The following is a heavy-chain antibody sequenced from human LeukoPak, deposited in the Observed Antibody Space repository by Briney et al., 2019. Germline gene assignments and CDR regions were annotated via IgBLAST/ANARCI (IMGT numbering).Heavy chain of an antibody. Sequence: GRSLRLSCAVSGFSIKTYWMSWVRQTPGKGREWVANIKEDGRDKYFADSVKGRFTISRDNAKNSLSLQLNSLRVEDTAVYYCARDSSFYCGRKCYWGFDLWGQGTMVTVSS. CDR1: GFSIKTYW. J-gene: IGHJ3*01. CDR3: ARDSSFYCGRKCYWGFDL. D-gene: IGHD4-23*01. V-gene: IGHV3-7*01. CDR2: IKEDGRDK.